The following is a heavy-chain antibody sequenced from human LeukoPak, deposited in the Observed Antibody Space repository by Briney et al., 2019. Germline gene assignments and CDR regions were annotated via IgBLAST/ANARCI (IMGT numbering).Heavy chain of an antibody. Sequence: AGESLKISCEGSGYSFTTYWIGWVRQMPGKGLGWMGIIYPGDSDSRYSPSFQGQVTISVDKSISTAYLQWGSLKASDSAIYYCARSESSGWPFDYWGQGTLVTVSS. D-gene: IGHD6-19*01. CDR3: ARSESSGWPFDY. J-gene: IGHJ4*02. CDR1: GYSFTTYW. V-gene: IGHV5-51*01. CDR2: IYPGDSDS.